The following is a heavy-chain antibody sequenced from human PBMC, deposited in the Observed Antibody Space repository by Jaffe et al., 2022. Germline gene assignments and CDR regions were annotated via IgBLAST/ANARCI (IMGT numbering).Heavy chain of an antibody. CDR3: ARESYFDWLLYYFDY. V-gene: IGHV4-61*02. D-gene: IGHD3-9*01. J-gene: IGHJ4*02. CDR1: GGSISSGSYY. Sequence: QVQLQESGPGLVKPSQTLSLTCTVSGGSISSGSYYWSWIRQPAGKGLEWIGRIYTSGSTNYNPSLKSRVTISVDTSKNQFSLKLSSVTAADTAVYYCARESYFDWLLYYFDYWGQGTLVTVSS. CDR2: IYTSGST.